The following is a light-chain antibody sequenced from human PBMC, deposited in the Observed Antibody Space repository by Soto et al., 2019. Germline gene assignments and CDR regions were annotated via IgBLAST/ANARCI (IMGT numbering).Light chain of an antibody. CDR3: QQYNSYSEA. CDR2: DAS. V-gene: IGKV1-5*01. J-gene: IGKJ1*01. Sequence: DIQVTQSPSTLSASVGDRVTITCRASQSILTWLAWYQQKPGKAPKLLIHDASGLESGVSSRFSGSGSGTEFTLTISSLQPEDSATYSCQQYNSYSEAFGQGTKV. CDR1: QSILTW.